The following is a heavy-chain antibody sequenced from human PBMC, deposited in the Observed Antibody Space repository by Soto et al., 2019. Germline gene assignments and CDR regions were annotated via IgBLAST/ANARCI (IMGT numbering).Heavy chain of an antibody. D-gene: IGHD1-26*01. CDR2: IIPTFGTP. V-gene: IGHV1-69*06. Sequence: QVQLVQSGTVVQRRGSSVKVSCQASGGTFSSHGMAWVRQAPGQGLEWMGGIIPTFGTPTYAPKFQGRVTITADKSTYTAYMELSTLRSEDTGVDYCASERSAQYFDFWGQGTLITGSS. CDR1: GGTFSSHG. J-gene: IGHJ4*02. CDR3: ASERSAQYFDF.